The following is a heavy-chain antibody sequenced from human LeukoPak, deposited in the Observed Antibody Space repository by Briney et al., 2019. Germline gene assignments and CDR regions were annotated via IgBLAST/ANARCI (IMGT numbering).Heavy chain of an antibody. CDR1: GGSFSGYY. V-gene: IGHV4-34*01. D-gene: IGHD2-2*01. CDR2: INHSGST. J-gene: IGHJ4*02. CDR3: AREGYCSSTSCHPL. Sequence: SETLSLTCAVYGGSFSGYYWSWIRQPPGKGLDWVGEINHSGSTNYNPSLKSRVTISVDTSKNQFSLKLSSVTAADTAVYYCAREGYCSSTSCHPLWGQGTLVTVSS.